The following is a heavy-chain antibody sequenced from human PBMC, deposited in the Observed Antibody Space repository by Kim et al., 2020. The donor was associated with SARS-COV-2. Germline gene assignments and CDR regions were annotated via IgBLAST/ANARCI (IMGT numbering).Heavy chain of an antibody. Sequence: SETLSLTCTVSGGSISSYYWSWIRQPPGKGLEWIGYIYYSGSTNYNPSLKSRVTISVDTSKNQFSLKLSSVTAADTAVYYCARDCEVGMDGYFDLWGRGTLVTVSS. CDR2: IYYSGST. CDR3: ARDCEVGMDGYFDL. D-gene: IGHD2-21*01. J-gene: IGHJ2*01. V-gene: IGHV4-59*13. CDR1: GGSISSYY.